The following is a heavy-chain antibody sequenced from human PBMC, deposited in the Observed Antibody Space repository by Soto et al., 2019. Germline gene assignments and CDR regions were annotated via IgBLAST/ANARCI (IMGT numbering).Heavy chain of an antibody. CDR3: ARVLKEQLVLRSYYYYGMDV. J-gene: IGHJ6*02. V-gene: IGHV3-7*01. Sequence: VQLVESGGGLVKPGGSLRLSCAASGFTFSSYWMSWVRQAPGKGLEWVANIKQDGSEKYYVDSVKGRFTISRDNAKNSLYLQMNSLRAEDTAVYYCARVLKEQLVLRSYYYYGMDVWGQGTTVTVSS. CDR2: IKQDGSEK. D-gene: IGHD6-6*01. CDR1: GFTFSSYW.